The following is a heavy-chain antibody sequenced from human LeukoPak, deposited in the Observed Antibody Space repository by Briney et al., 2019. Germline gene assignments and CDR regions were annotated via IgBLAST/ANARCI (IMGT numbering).Heavy chain of an antibody. D-gene: IGHD3-22*01. V-gene: IGHV1-69*06. J-gene: IGHJ5*02. CDR1: GGTFSSYA. CDR2: IIPIFHTS. CDR3: ARDYYYDSSGYFENWFDP. Sequence: ASVKVSCKASGGTFSSYAFSWVRQAPGQGLEWMGGIIPIFHTSYYPQKFQGRVTITADKSTSTAYMELSSLRSEDTAVYYCARDYYYDSSGYFENWFDPWGQGTLVTVSS.